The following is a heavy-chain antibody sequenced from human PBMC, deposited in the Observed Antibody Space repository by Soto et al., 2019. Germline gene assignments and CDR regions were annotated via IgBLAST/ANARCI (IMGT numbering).Heavy chain of an antibody. Sequence: PGESLKISCKGSGYSFTSYWIGWVRQMPGKGLEWMGIIYPGDSDTRYSPSFQGQVTISADKSISTAYLQWSSLKASDTAMYYCARGPRITMIVVAIGADFDYWGKGTLVTVSS. J-gene: IGHJ4*02. V-gene: IGHV5-51*01. D-gene: IGHD3-22*01. CDR2: IYPGDSDT. CDR1: GYSFTSYW. CDR3: ARGPRITMIVVAIGADFDY.